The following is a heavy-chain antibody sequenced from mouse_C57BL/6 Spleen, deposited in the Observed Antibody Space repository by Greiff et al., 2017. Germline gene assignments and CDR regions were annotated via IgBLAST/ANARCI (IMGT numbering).Heavy chain of an antibody. J-gene: IGHJ4*01. CDR1: GYTFTSYW. CDR3: ASGVVPIDAMDY. D-gene: IGHD1-1*01. V-gene: IGHV1-53*01. CDR2: INPSNGGT. Sequence: VQLQQPGTELVQPGASVKLSCKASGYTFTSYWMHWVKQRPGQGLEWIGNINPSNGGTNYNEKFKGKATLTVTKSSSTAYMQLSSLTSEDTADYYCASGVVPIDAMDYWGQGTSVTVSS.